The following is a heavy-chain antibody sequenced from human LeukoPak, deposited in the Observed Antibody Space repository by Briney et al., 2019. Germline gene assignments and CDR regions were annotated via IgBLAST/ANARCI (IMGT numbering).Heavy chain of an antibody. V-gene: IGHV3-23*01. J-gene: IGHJ5*02. CDR3: AKGGYCSSTSCYVGWFDP. CDR2: ISGGGGST. D-gene: IGHD2-2*01. CDR1: GFTFSHYT. Sequence: PGGSLRLSCVASGFTFSHYTMNWVRQAPGKGLEWVSVISGGGGSTYYADSVKGRFTISRDNSKNTLFLQMNSLRAEDTAVYYCAKGGYCSSTSCYVGWFDPWGQGTLVTVSS.